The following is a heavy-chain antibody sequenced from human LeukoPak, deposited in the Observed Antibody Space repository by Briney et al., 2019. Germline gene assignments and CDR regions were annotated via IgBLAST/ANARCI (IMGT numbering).Heavy chain of an antibody. CDR1: GFTSSSYW. CDR2: IKQDGSEK. J-gene: IGHJ4*02. CDR3: ASVSSRGGKSFDY. Sequence: GGSLRLSCAASGFTSSSYWMSWVRQAPGKGLEWVANIKQDGSEKYYVDSVKGRFTISRDNAKNSLYLQMNSLRAEDTALYYCASVSSRGGKSFDYWGQGGLVTVSS. D-gene: IGHD6-13*01. V-gene: IGHV3-7*03.